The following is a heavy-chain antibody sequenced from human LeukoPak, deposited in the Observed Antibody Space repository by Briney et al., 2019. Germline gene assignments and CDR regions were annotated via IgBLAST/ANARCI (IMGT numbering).Heavy chain of an antibody. CDR3: ARDSDDFWSGYYISLGY. CDR2: IKQDGSEK. CDR1: GFTFSSYW. J-gene: IGHJ4*02. D-gene: IGHD3-3*01. Sequence: GGSLRLSCAASGFTFSSYWMSWVRQAPGKGLEWVANIKQDGSEKYYVDPVKGRFTISRDNAKNSLYLQMNSLRAEDTAVYYCARDSDDFWSGYYISLGYWGQGTLVTVSS. V-gene: IGHV3-7*01.